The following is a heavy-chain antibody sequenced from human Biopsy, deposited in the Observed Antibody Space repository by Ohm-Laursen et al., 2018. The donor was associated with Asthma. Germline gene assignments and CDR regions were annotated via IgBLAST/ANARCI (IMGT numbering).Heavy chain of an antibody. Sequence: SETLSLTCTVSGGSINIGDYYWSWIRQHPVKGLEWIGHIYYSGRTYYNPSLKSRVSISLDTSKNQFSLSLTSVTAADTAVYYCARTTYGHDGFDPWGQGTLVTVSS. CDR1: GGSINIGDYY. CDR3: ARTTYGHDGFDP. D-gene: IGHD4-17*01. V-gene: IGHV4-31*03. CDR2: IYYSGRT. J-gene: IGHJ5*02.